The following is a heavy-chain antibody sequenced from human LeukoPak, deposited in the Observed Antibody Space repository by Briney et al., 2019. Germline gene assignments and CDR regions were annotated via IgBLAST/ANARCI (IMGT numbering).Heavy chain of an antibody. Sequence: SGTLSLTCAVSGGSISSSNWWSWVRQPPGKGLEWIGEIYHSGSTNYNPSLKSRVTISVDTSKNQFSLKLTSVTAADTAVYYCARGGDNWFDPWGQGTLVTVSS. J-gene: IGHJ5*02. CDR1: GGSISSSNW. V-gene: IGHV4-4*02. D-gene: IGHD1-26*01. CDR2: IYHSGST. CDR3: ARGGDNWFDP.